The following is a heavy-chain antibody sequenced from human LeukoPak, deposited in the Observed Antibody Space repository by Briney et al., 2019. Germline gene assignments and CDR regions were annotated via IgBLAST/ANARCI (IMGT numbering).Heavy chain of an antibody. J-gene: IGHJ5*02. CDR1: GFTFDDYG. Sequence: GGSLTLSCAASGFTFDDYGMSWVRQAPGKGLEWVSGINWNGGSTGYADSVKGRLTISRDNAKNSLYLQMNSLRAEDTALYYCARSSYSSSFYNWFDPWGQGTLVTVSS. V-gene: IGHV3-20*04. D-gene: IGHD6-6*01. CDR3: ARSSYSSSFYNWFDP. CDR2: INWNGGST.